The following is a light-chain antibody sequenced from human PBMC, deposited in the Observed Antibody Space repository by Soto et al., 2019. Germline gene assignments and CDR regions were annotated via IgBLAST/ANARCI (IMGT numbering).Light chain of an antibody. Sequence: QSVLTQPPSVSATPGQNVTISCSGSASNIGNNYVSWYQQLPGTAPKLLIYDNDQRPSGIPDRFSASKSGTSAILRITGLQTGDEADYYCETWDTSLTSGVIVFGTGTKVTVL. CDR3: ETWDTSLTSGVIV. J-gene: IGLJ1*01. CDR2: DND. CDR1: ASNIGNNY. V-gene: IGLV1-51*01.